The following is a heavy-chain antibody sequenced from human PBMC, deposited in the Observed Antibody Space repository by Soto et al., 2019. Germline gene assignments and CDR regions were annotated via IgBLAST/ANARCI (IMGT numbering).Heavy chain of an antibody. CDR3: AETRGSGYQIWYFDL. Sequence: QVQLVQSGAEVKKPGSSVKVSCKASGGTFSSYAISWVRQAPGQGLEWMGGIIPIFGTANYAQKFQGRVTITADESTRTAYMELSSLRSEDTAVYYCAETRGSGYQIWYFDLWGRGTLVTVSS. D-gene: IGHD3-22*01. J-gene: IGHJ2*01. V-gene: IGHV1-69*12. CDR1: GGTFSSYA. CDR2: IIPIFGTA.